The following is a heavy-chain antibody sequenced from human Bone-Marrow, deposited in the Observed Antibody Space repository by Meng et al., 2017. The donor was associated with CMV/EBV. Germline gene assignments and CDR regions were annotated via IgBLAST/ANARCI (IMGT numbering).Heavy chain of an antibody. D-gene: IGHD3-10*01. Sequence: GESLKISCAASGITFSSYGMHWVRQAPGKGLEWVAVIWYDGSNGYYADSVKGRFTISRDNFKNMLYLQMDSLRADDTAVYYCAKDVQVWLGEMGPHYGLDVWGQGTTVTVSS. J-gene: IGHJ6*02. CDR3: AKDVQVWLGEMGPHYGLDV. CDR1: GITFSSYG. CDR2: IWYDGSNG. V-gene: IGHV3-33*06.